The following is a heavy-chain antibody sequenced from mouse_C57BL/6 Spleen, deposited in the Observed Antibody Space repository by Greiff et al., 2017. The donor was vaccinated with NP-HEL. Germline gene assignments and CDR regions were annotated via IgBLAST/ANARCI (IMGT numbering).Heavy chain of an antibody. CDR3: ARVGYYVREFDY. CDR2: IDPSDSYT. V-gene: IGHV1-69*01. Sequence: QVQLKQPGAELVMPGASVKLSCKASGYTFTSYWMHWVKQRPGQGLEWIGEIDPSDSYTNYNQKFKGKSTLTVDKSSSTAYMQLSSLTSEDSAVYYCARVGYYVREFDYWGQGTTLTVSS. D-gene: IGHD2-3*01. CDR1: GYTFTSYW. J-gene: IGHJ2*01.